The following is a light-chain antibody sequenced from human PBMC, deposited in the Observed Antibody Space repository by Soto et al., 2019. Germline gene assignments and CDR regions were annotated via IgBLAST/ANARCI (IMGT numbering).Light chain of an antibody. V-gene: IGKV3-20*01. CDR3: HQFGDSPQT. J-gene: IGKJ1*01. CDR2: STS. CDR1: QSLSVSY. Sequence: EIVLTQSPGTLSLSPGDRATLSCRASQSLSVSYIAWYQQKPGQAPRLLIYSTSTRAAGIPDRFTGRGSGTHFPLDISRLEPEDFAVYYCHQFGDSPQTFGQGTTVEV.